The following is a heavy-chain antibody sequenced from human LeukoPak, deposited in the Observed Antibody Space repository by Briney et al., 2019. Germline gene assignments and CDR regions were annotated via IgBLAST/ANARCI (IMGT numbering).Heavy chain of an antibody. J-gene: IGHJ4*02. D-gene: IGHD5-12*01. CDR1: GFTFSNYN. Sequence: GGSLRLSCAASGFTFSNYNMNWVRQAPGKGLEWVSYISSESATIYYADSVKGRFTISRDNAKNSLYLQMNSLRAEDTAVYYCARGDTGSKDWGQGTLVTVSS. CDR3: ARGDTGSKD. CDR2: ISSESATI. V-gene: IGHV3-48*01.